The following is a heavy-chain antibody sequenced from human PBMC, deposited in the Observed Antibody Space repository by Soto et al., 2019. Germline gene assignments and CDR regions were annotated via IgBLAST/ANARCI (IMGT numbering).Heavy chain of an antibody. CDR3: ARSVEGHFDY. CDR1: GFRFSIYS. J-gene: IGHJ4*02. CDR2: ITSDTKTI. V-gene: IGHV3-48*02. D-gene: IGHD6-19*01. Sequence: EVQLVESGGTLVQPVGSLRLSCAASGFRFSIYSMNWVRQAPGKGLEWSAYITSDTKTIKYADSVKGRFTISRDNGKNSVYLHMNSLRDEDTAVYYCARSVEGHFDYWGQGTVVTVSA.